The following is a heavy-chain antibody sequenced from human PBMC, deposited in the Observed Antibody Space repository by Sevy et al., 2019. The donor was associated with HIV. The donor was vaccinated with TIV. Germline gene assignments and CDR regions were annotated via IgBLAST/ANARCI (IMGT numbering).Heavy chain of an antibody. D-gene: IGHD3-10*01. J-gene: IGHJ5*02. V-gene: IGHV3-33*01. CDR1: GFTFSSDG. Sequence: GGSLRLSCAASGFTFSSDGMHWVRQAPGKGLEWVALIWYDGNLNYYADSVKSRITISRDNANHMLYLEVSSLRAEDTAVYYCVRVQDYFGSDSSNLDAWGQGTLVTVSS. CDR3: VRVQDYFGSDSSNLDA. CDR2: IWYDGNLN.